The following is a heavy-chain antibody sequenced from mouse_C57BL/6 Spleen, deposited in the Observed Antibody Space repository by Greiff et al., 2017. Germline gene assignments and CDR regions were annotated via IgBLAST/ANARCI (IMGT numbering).Heavy chain of an antibody. Sequence: EVHLVESGGGLVKPGGSLKLSCAASGFTFSDYGMHWVRQAPEKGLEWVAYISSGSSTIYYADTVKGRFTISSDNAKNTLFLQMTSLRSEDTAMYYCARNYYAYAMDYWGQGTSVTVSS. D-gene: IGHD2-1*01. V-gene: IGHV5-17*01. CDR2: ISSGSSTI. CDR1: GFTFSDYG. J-gene: IGHJ4*01. CDR3: ARNYYAYAMDY.